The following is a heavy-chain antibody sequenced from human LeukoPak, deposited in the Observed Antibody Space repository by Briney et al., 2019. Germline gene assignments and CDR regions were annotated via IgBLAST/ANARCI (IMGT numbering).Heavy chain of an antibody. CDR3: ARESRGWYEDY. D-gene: IGHD6-19*01. J-gene: IGHJ4*02. Sequence: ASETLSLTCAVYGGSFSGYYWSWIRQPPGKGLEWIGSIYHSGSTYYNPSLKSRVTISVDTSKNQFSLKLSSVTAADTATYYCARESRGWYEDYWGQGTLVTVSS. V-gene: IGHV4-34*01. CDR2: IYHSGST. CDR1: GGSFSGYY.